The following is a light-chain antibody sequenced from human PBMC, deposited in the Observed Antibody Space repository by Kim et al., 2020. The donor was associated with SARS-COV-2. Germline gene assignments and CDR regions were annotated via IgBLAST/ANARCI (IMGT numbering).Light chain of an antibody. CDR1: HNVNSNF. V-gene: IGKV3-20*01. J-gene: IGKJ4*01. CDR3: QQYGSSPLT. CDR2: GAS. Sequence: SPGESASLSCRASHNVNSNFLAWYQQRPGQAPRLLIYGASTRASGIPDRFTGSGSGTDFTLTVDRLEPDDFAVYYCQQYGSSPLTFGGGTKVEIK.